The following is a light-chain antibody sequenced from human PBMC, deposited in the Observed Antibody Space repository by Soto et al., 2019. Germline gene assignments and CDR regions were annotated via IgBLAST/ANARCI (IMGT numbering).Light chain of an antibody. V-gene: IGKV1-33*01. J-gene: IGKJ4*01. CDR3: QQYGSSLT. CDR2: DAS. CDR1: HDISSY. Sequence: DIQMTQSPSSLSASVGDRVTITCQASHDISSYLNWYQHKPGKAPKLLIYDASILEGGVPSRVSGSGSGTDFTLTISRLEPEDFAVYYWQQYGSSLTFGGGTKVEIK.